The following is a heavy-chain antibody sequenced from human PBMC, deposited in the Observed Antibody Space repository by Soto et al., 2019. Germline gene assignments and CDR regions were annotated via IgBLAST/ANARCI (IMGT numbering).Heavy chain of an antibody. CDR2: ISSSSSYI. D-gene: IGHD3-9*01. CDR1: GFTFSSYS. J-gene: IGHJ4*02. CDR3: ARDAYDILTGYYLDY. V-gene: IGHV3-21*01. Sequence: GGSLRLSCAASGFTFSSYSMNWVRQAPGKGLEWVSSISSSSSYIYYADSVKGRFTISRDNAKNSLYLQMNSLRAEDTAVYYCARDAYDILTGYYLDYWGQGTLVTVS.